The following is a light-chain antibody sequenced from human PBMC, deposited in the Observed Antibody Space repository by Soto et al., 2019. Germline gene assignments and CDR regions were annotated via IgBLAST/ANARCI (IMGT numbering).Light chain of an antibody. CDR3: ASHTTSATRV. CDR1: SGDVGAYDY. J-gene: IGLJ1*01. V-gene: IGLV2-14*01. CDR2: EVS. Sequence: QSVLTQPASVSGSPGQSIALSCTGTSGDVGAYDYVSWYQHHPDKAPKLMIYEVSNRPSGVSDRFSGSKSVYTATLTISGLQAEDEADYYCASHTTSATRVFGTGTKLTVL.